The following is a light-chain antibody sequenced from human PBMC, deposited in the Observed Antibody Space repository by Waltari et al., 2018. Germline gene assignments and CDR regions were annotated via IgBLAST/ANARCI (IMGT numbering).Light chain of an antibody. V-gene: IGKV3-11*01. CDR1: QRVSSY. J-gene: IGKJ4*01. CDR3: QQRSHWPT. Sequence: EIVLTQSPATLSLSPGERATLTCRASQRVSSYLAWYQQKPGPAPRLLIYDASNSATGIPARFRGSGSGTDFTLTISSLEPEDFAVYYCQQRSHWPTFGGGTKVEIK. CDR2: DAS.